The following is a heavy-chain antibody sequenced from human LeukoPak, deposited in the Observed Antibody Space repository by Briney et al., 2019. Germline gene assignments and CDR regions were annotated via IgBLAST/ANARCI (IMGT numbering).Heavy chain of an antibody. V-gene: IGHV4-34*01. CDR3: ARRVMQQLVRGGGMDY. CDR2: INHSGST. Sequence: SETLSLTCAVYGGSFSGYYWSWIRQPPGKGLEWIGEINHSGSTNYNPSLKSRVTISVDTSKNQFSLKLSSVTAADTAVYYCARRVMQQLVRGGGMDYWGQGTLVTVSS. J-gene: IGHJ4*02. D-gene: IGHD6-13*01. CDR1: GGSFSGYY.